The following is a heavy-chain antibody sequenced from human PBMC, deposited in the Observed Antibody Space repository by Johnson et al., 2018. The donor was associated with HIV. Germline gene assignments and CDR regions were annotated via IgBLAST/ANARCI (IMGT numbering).Heavy chain of an antibody. D-gene: IGHD7-27*01. J-gene: IGHJ3*02. CDR3: AKDLGTGDDAFDI. Sequence: QEKLVESGGGVVQPGRSLRLSCAASGFTFSSYGMHWVRQAPGTVLAWVAVLWYDGSNKYYADSVQGRFTIPRDNSKHTLYLQMNSLRAEDKAVYYCAKDLGTGDDAFDIWGQGTMVTGSS. CDR1: GFTFSSYG. V-gene: IGHV3-33*06. CDR2: LWYDGSNK.